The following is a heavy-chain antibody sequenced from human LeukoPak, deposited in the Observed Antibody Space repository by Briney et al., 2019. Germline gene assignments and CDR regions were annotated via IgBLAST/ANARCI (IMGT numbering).Heavy chain of an antibody. CDR3: ARAAVATSRGFDY. Sequence: SETLSLTCAVSGYSISSGYYWGWIRQPPGKGLEWIGSIYHSGSTYYNPSLKSRVTMSLDTSKNQFSLKLSSVTAADTAVYYCARAAVATSRGFDYWGQGTLVTVSS. J-gene: IGHJ4*02. D-gene: IGHD4-23*01. CDR1: GYSISSGYY. V-gene: IGHV4-38-2*01. CDR2: IYHSGST.